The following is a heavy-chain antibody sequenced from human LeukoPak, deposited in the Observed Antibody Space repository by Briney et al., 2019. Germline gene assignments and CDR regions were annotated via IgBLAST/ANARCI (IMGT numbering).Heavy chain of an antibody. D-gene: IGHD3-22*01. CDR1: GFTFSSYS. J-gene: IGHJ3*02. Sequence: PGGSLRLSRAASGFTFSSYSMNWVRQAPGKGLEWVSYISSSSSTIYYADSVKGRFTISRDNAKNSLYLQMNSLRAEDTAVYYCAREGTMIGARSNAFDIWGQGTMVTVSS. CDR2: ISSSSSTI. V-gene: IGHV3-48*01. CDR3: AREGTMIGARSNAFDI.